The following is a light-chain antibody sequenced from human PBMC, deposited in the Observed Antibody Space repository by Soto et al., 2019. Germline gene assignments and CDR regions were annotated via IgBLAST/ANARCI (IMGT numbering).Light chain of an antibody. V-gene: IGKV1-39*01. CDR2: ASS. CDR1: QTISNT. CDR3: QQTYSTPIT. J-gene: IGKJ5*01. Sequence: DIQMTQSPSSLSASVGDRVTITCRASQTISNTLNWYQQRPGKPPNLLIYASSTLQSGVPPRFSGDGSGTEFTLTISSLQPEDFATYYCQQTYSTPITFGQGTRLEIK.